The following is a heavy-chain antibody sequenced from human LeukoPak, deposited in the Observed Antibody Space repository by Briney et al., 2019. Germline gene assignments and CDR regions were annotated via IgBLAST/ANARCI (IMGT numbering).Heavy chain of an antibody. CDR2: IYTIVST. Sequence: PSETLSLTCTVSGGSISSYYWSWIRQPAGKGLEWIGRIYTIVSTNYNPSLKSRVTMSVDTSKIQFSLKLSSVTAADTAVYYCARMRITMVRGVIGWFDPWGQGTLVNVSS. V-gene: IGHV4-4*07. J-gene: IGHJ5*02. CDR1: GGSISSYY. D-gene: IGHD3-10*01. CDR3: ARMRITMVRGVIGWFDP.